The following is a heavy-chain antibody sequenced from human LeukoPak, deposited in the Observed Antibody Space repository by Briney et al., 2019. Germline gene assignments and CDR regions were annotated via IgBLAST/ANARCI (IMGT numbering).Heavy chain of an antibody. D-gene: IGHD5-24*01. CDR3: ARAALGVEMATITD. CDR2: INPNSGGT. CDR1: GYTFTGYY. J-gene: IGHJ4*02. Sequence: ASVKVSCKASGYTFTGYYMHWVRQAPGQGLEWMGWINPNSGGTNYAQKFQGRVTMTRDTSISTAYMELSRLRSDDTAVYYCARAALGVEMATITDWGKGTLVTVSS. V-gene: IGHV1-2*02.